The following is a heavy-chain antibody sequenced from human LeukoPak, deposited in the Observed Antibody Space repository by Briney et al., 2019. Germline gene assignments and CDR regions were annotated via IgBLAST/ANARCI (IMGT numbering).Heavy chain of an antibody. J-gene: IGHJ6*02. Sequence: ASVKVSCKASGYTFTGYYMHWVRQAPGQGLEWMGWINPNSGGTNYAQKFQGRVTMTRDTSISTAYMELSRLRFDDTAVYYCARGPPVDYDFWTGQMGMDVWGQGTTVTVSS. V-gene: IGHV1-2*02. D-gene: IGHD3-3*01. CDR1: GYTFTGYY. CDR3: ARGPPVDYDFWTGQMGMDV. CDR2: INPNSGGT.